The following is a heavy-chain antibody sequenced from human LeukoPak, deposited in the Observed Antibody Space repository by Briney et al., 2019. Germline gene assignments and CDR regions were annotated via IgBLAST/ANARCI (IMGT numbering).Heavy chain of an antibody. D-gene: IGHD3-16*01. CDR3: ARESLPLGDAFDI. CDR1: RYTFTSYD. CDR2: MNPNRGNT. Sequence: ASVKVSCKASRYTFTSYDINWVRQATGQGLEWMGWMNPNRGNTGYAQKFQGRVTMTRNTSISTAYMELSSLRSEDTAVYYCARESLPLGDAFDIWGQGTMVTVSS. V-gene: IGHV1-8*01. J-gene: IGHJ3*02.